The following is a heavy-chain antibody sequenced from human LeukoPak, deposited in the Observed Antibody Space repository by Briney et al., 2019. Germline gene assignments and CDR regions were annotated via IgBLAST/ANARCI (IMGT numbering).Heavy chain of an antibody. CDR1: GGSISSYY. V-gene: IGHV4-59*01. D-gene: IGHD3-3*01. Sequence: SETLSLTCTVSGGSISSYYWSWIRQPPGKGLEWIGYIYYSGSTNYNPSLKSRVTISVDTSKNQFPLKLSSVTAADTAVYYCARAGVLRFLRDWGQGTLVTVSS. J-gene: IGHJ4*02. CDR2: IYYSGST. CDR3: ARAGVLRFLRD.